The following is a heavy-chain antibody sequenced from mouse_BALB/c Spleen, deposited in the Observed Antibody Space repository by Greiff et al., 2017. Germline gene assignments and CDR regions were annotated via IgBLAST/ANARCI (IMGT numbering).Heavy chain of an antibody. Sequence: VQLQQSGAELMKPGASVKISCKATGYTFSSYWIEWVKQRPGHGLEWIGEILPGSGSTNYNEKFKGKATFTADTSSNTAYMQLSSLTSEDSAVYYCAREDYDWAMDYWGQGTSVTVSS. CDR3: AREDYDWAMDY. CDR1: GYTFSSYW. V-gene: IGHV1-9*01. CDR2: ILPGSGST. J-gene: IGHJ4*01. D-gene: IGHD2-4*01.